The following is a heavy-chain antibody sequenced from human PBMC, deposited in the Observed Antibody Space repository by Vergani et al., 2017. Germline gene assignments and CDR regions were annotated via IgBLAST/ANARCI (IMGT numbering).Heavy chain of an antibody. Sequence: EVELVQSGPEMRKPGESLKISCKGSEYSFGNYWIGWVRQMPGKGLEWMGIIYPADSDTRYSSSFQGQVTISADKSISTAFLQWDSLKASDTDLYYGARHTTYTDSWGQGTLVTVSS. V-gene: IGHV5-51*01. D-gene: IGHD1-1*01. CDR2: IYPADSDT. CDR3: ARHTTYTDS. CDR1: EYSFGNYW. J-gene: IGHJ4*02.